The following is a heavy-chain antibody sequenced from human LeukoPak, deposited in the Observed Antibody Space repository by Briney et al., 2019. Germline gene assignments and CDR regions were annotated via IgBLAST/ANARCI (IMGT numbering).Heavy chain of an antibody. Sequence: GGSLRLSCAASGFTFSSYDMHWVRQATGKGLEWVSAIGTAGDTYYPGSVKGRFTISRENAKNSLYLQMNSLRAGDTAVYYCARGGYDFWSAFFTSQLVNYYYYYMDVWGKGTTVTVSS. V-gene: IGHV3-13*01. CDR3: ARGGYDFWSAFFTSQLVNYYYYYMDV. J-gene: IGHJ6*03. D-gene: IGHD3-3*01. CDR2: IGTAGDT. CDR1: GFTFSSYD.